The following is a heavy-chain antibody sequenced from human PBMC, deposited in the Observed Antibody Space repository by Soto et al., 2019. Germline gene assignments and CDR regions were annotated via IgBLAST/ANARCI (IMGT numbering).Heavy chain of an antibody. CDR1: GGSISNYY. D-gene: IGHD5-18*01. Sequence: SETLSLTCTVSGGSISNYYWSWIRQPPGKGLEWIGYISYSGNTNYNPSLKSRVTISVDTSKNQLSLKVSSVTAADTAVYYCARQVLDTAMVTFDYWGQGTLVTVSS. CDR2: ISYSGNT. V-gene: IGHV4-59*08. J-gene: IGHJ4*02. CDR3: ARQVLDTAMVTFDY.